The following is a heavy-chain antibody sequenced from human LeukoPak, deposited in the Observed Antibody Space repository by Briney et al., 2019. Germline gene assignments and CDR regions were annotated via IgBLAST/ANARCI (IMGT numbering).Heavy chain of an antibody. CDR1: GFTFSSYW. J-gene: IGHJ4*01. CDR3: ARAYGDYVRRYFDY. D-gene: IGHD4-17*01. V-gene: IGHV3-74*01. CDR2: INSDGSST. Sequence: GGCMRLSCAASGFTFSSYWMHWDRQAPGKGLVWVSRINSDGSSTSYADSVKGRFTISRDNAKNTLYLQMNSLRAEDTAVYYCARAYGDYVRRYFDYWGNGTMDTVSS.